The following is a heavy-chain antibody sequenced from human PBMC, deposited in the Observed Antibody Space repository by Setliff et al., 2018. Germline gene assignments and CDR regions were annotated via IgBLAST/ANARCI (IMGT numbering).Heavy chain of an antibody. Sequence: PGGSLRLSCAASGFSFSSYGMNWVRQAPEKGLEWVSYISSSSSTIYYADSVKGRFTISRDNAKNSLYLQMSDLRAEDTAVYYCAKDFWSGYASYLDPWGQGTLVTVSS. D-gene: IGHD3-3*01. V-gene: IGHV3-48*01. CDR1: GFSFSSYG. CDR2: ISSSSSTI. CDR3: AKDFWSGYASYLDP. J-gene: IGHJ5*02.